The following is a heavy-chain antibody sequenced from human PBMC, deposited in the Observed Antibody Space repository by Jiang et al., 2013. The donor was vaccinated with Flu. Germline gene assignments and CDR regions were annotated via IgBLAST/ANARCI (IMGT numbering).Heavy chain of an antibody. V-gene: IGHV3-30*02. CDR1: GFTFSSYG. CDR3: AKDRRGAYYYDSSGYRSSIPVNWFDP. D-gene: IGHD3-22*01. CDR2: IRYDGSNK. J-gene: IGHJ5*02. Sequence: AASGFTFSSYGMHWVRQAPGKGLEWVAFIRYDGSNKYYADSVKGRFTISRDNSKNTLYLQMNSLRAEDTAVYYCAKDRRGAYYYDSSGYRSSIPVNWFDPWGQGTLVTVSS.